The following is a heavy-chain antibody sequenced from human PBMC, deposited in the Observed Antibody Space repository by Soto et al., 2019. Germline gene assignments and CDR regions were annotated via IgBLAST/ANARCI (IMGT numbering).Heavy chain of an antibody. J-gene: IGHJ4*02. CDR1: GYTFTSYG. V-gene: IGHV1-18*01. Sequence: ASVKVSCKASGYTFTSYGISWVRQAPGQGLEWMGWISAYNGNTNYAQKLQGRVTMTTDTSTSTAYMELRSLRSDDTAVYYCARGPHLYYYGSRSYYVYRGQGTLVTVSS. D-gene: IGHD3-10*01. CDR3: ARGPHLYYYGSRSYYVY. CDR2: ISAYNGNT.